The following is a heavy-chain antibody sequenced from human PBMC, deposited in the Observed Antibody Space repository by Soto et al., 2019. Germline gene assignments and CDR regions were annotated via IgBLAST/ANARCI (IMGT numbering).Heavy chain of an antibody. CDR2: MNSDGSST. CDR3: AREGSSYYYYSMDV. CDR1: GFTFSTYW. D-gene: IGHD6-19*01. J-gene: IGHJ6*02. Sequence: EVQLVESGGGLVQPGGSLRLSCAASGFTFSTYWMHWVRQVPGKGLEWLSRMNSDGSSTSYADSVRGRFIISRDNAKNPLFLQMSSLRAEDTAVYYCAREGSSYYYYSMDVWGQGTTGTVSS. V-gene: IGHV3-74*01.